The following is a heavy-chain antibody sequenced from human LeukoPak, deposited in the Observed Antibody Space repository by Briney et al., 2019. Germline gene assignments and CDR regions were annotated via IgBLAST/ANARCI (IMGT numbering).Heavy chain of an antibody. CDR2: IYYSGST. Sequence: PSETLSLTCTVSGGSISSSTYYWGWLRQPPGKGLEWIGNIYYSGSTYYNPSLKSRVTISVDTSKNQFSLKLSSVTAADTAVYYCARLSPTIFGVVIKYYFDYWGQGTVVTVSS. D-gene: IGHD3-3*01. V-gene: IGHV4-39*01. CDR3: ARLSPTIFGVVIKYYFDY. J-gene: IGHJ4*02. CDR1: GGSISSSTYY.